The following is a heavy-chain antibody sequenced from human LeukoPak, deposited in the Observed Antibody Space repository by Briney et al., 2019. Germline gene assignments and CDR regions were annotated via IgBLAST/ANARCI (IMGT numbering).Heavy chain of an antibody. V-gene: IGHV3-64D*09. Sequence: PGGSLRLSCAASGFSFSNSAMDWVRQAPGKGLEYVATISSYGDTTYYADSVKGRFTISRDNAKNTLYLQMSSLRAEDTAVYYCVRAVAGTGYFDYWGQGTLVTVSS. CDR2: ISSYGDTT. CDR3: VRAVAGTGYFDY. D-gene: IGHD6-19*01. CDR1: GFSFSNSA. J-gene: IGHJ4*02.